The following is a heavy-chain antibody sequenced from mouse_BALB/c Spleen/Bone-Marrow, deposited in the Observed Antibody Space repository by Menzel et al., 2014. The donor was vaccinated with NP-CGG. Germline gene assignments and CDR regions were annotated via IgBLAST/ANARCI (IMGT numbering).Heavy chain of an antibody. CDR3: TRDPGRGRYFDV. J-gene: IGHJ1*01. D-gene: IGHD3-3*01. Sequence: EVHLVESGGGLVKPGGSLKLSCAASGFTFSSYTTSWVRQTPEKRLEWVATISSGGSYTYYPDSVKGRFTISRDNAKNTLYLQMSSLKSEDTAMYYCTRDPGRGRYFDVWGAGTTVTVSS. V-gene: IGHV5-6-4*01. CDR1: GFTFSSYT. CDR2: ISSGGSYT.